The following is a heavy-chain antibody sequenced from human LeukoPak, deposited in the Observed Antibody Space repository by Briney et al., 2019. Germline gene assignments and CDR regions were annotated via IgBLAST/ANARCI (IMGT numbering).Heavy chain of an antibody. D-gene: IGHD3-9*01. CDR1: GFTFSSYW. CDR3: AKDRVVLRYFDWLQTLEPFDY. Sequence: GGSLRLSCAASGFTFSSYWMHWVRQAPGKGLVWVSRINSDGSSTSYADSVKGRFTISRDNAKNTLYLQMNSLRAEDTAVYYCAKDRVVLRYFDWLQTLEPFDYWGQGTLVTVSS. CDR2: INSDGSST. J-gene: IGHJ4*02. V-gene: IGHV3-74*01.